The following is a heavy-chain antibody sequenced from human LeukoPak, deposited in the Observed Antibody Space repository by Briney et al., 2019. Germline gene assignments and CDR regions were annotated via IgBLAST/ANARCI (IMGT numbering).Heavy chain of an antibody. CDR1: GFTFSDYY. D-gene: IGHD6-13*01. CDR3: ARVEDGGAAGLIVDY. CDR2: ISSSGSTI. Sequence: GGSLRLSCAASGFTFSDYYMSWIRQAPGKGLEWVSYISSSGSTIYYADSVKGRFTISRDNAKNSLYLRMNRLRAEDTAVYYCARVEDGGAAGLIVDYWGQGTLVTVSS. V-gene: IGHV3-11*04. J-gene: IGHJ4*02.